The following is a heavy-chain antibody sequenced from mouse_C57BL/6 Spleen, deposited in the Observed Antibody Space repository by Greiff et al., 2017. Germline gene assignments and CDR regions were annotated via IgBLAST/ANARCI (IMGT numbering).Heavy chain of an antibody. Sequence: QVQLQQPGAELVKPGASVKVSCKASGYTFTSYWMHWVKQRPGQGLEWIGRIHPSDSDTNYNQKFKGKATLTVDKSSSTAYMQLSSLTSEDSAFYYGSIWYYCSRKDWYFDVWGTGTTVTVSS. CDR2: IHPSDSDT. J-gene: IGHJ1*03. V-gene: IGHV1-74*01. D-gene: IGHD1-1*01. CDR1: GYTFTSYW. CDR3: SIWYYCSRKDWYFDV.